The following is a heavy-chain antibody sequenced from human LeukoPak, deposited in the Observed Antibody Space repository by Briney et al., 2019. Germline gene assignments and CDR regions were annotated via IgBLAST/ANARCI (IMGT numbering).Heavy chain of an antibody. CDR2: IYHSGIT. D-gene: IGHD6-13*01. CDR1: RYSISSGYY. Sequence: PSETLSLTCAVSRYSISSGYYWGWIRQPPGKGLEWTGIIYHSGITYYNPSLKSRVTISGDTSKNQFSLKLSSVTAADTAVYYCARSIAAAGSGGFDNWGQGTLVTVSS. J-gene: IGHJ4*02. V-gene: IGHV4-38-2*01. CDR3: ARSIAAAGSGGFDN.